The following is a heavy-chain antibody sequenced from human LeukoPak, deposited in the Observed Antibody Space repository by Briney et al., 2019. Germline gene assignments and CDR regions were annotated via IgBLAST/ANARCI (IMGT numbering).Heavy chain of an antibody. J-gene: IGHJ4*02. V-gene: IGHV3-30-3*01. CDR1: GFTFSSYW. CDR2: ISYDGSNK. Sequence: GGSLRLSCAASGFTFSSYWMNWARQAPGKGLEWVAVISYDGSNKYYADSVKGRFTISRDNSKNTLYLQMNSLRAEDTAVYYCARRPYSGYDLAFDYWGQGTLVTVSS. CDR3: ARRPYSGYDLAFDY. D-gene: IGHD5-12*01.